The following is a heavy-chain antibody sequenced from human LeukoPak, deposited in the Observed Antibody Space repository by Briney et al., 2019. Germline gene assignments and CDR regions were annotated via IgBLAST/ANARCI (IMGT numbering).Heavy chain of an antibody. CDR1: GGTLSGYC. CDR3: ARDYYGSGSYYNWFDP. V-gene: IGHV4-34*01. J-gene: IGHJ5*02. Sequence: SETLSLTCAVYGGTLSGYCWSWIRHPPRKGLEWIGEVNHSGTTNYNPSLKSRAIISVDMSKNQVSLKLSSVTAADTAVYYCARDYYGSGSYYNWFDPWGQGTLVTVSS. D-gene: IGHD3-10*01. CDR2: VNHSGTT.